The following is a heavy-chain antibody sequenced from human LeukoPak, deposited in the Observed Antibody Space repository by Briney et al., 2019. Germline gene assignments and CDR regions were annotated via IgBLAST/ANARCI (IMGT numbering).Heavy chain of an antibody. D-gene: IGHD3-10*01. CDR3: ARDSLLWSPGVLGY. CDR2: IKQDGSEK. J-gene: IGHJ4*02. CDR1: GFTFSSYW. Sequence: GGSLRLSCAASGFTFSSYWMSWVRQAPGKGLEWVANIKQDGSEKYYVDSVKGRFTISRDNAKNSLYLQMNSLRAEDTAVYYCARDSLLWSPGVLGYWGQGTLVTVSS. V-gene: IGHV3-7*01.